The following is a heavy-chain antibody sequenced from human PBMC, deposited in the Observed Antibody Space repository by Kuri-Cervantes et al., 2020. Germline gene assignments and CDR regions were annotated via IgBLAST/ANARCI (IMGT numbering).Heavy chain of an antibody. Sequence: SETLSLTCAVSGYSISSGYYWGWIRQPPGKGLEWIGSIYHSGSTYYNPSLKNRVTISGDTSKNQFSLKLSSVTAADTAVYYCARPYSSYYYMDVWGKGTTVTVSS. CDR2: IYHSGST. J-gene: IGHJ6*03. D-gene: IGHD2-15*01. CDR1: GYSISSGYY. CDR3: ARPYSSYYYMDV. V-gene: IGHV4-38-2*01.